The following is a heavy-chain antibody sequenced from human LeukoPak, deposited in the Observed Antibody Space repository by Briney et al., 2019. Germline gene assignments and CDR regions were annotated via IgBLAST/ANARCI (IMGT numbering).Heavy chain of an antibody. CDR3: ARIEIDSGSYGTVDY. Sequence: SGTLSLTCAVSGGSISSSNWWSWVRQPPGKGLEWIGEIYHSGSTNYNPSLKSRVTISVDKSKNQFSLKLSSVTAADTAVYYCARIEIDSGSYGTVDYWGQGTLVTVSS. D-gene: IGHD1-26*01. V-gene: IGHV4-4*02. CDR2: IYHSGST. J-gene: IGHJ4*02. CDR1: GGSISSSNW.